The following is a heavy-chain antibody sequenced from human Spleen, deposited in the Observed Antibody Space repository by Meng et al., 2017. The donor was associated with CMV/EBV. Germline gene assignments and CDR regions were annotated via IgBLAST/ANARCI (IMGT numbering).Heavy chain of an antibody. CDR1: GGSCCGYY. V-gene: IGHV4-34*01. Sequence: LSGAGLLEPSESLSLTRAVYGGSCCGYYWSWIRQPPGNWLEWIGENKQRGSTHYNPSRNNRVTISVDKAKNQFSRKLCSVTAADTAVYYCARGLNILVVPAAMGYNWFDPWGQGTLVTVSS. D-gene: IGHD2-2*01. J-gene: IGHJ5*02. CDR2: NKQRGST. CDR3: ARGLNILVVPAAMGYNWFDP.